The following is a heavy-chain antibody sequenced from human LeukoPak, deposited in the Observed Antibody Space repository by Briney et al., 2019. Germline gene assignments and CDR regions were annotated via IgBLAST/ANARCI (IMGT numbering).Heavy chain of an antibody. CDR1: GFTFSSYW. D-gene: IGHD6-19*01. J-gene: IGHJ5*02. V-gene: IGHV3-74*01. CDR2: INSDGSST. Sequence: GGPLNLSCEASGFTFSSYWIPWFRKAPGKGLVWFQLINSDGSSTSYADSVKGRFTISRDNAKNTLYLQMNSLRAEDTAVYYCARDLYLPVAGTLWFDPWGQGTLVTVSS. CDR3: ARDLYLPVAGTLWFDP.